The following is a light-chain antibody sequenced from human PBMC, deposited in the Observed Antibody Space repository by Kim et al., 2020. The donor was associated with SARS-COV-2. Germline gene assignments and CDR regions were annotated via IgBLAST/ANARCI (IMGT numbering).Light chain of an antibody. CDR2: GAS. Sequence: LSVSQGERVTLSCRASQVSSNLAWYQQKPGQAPRLLIYGASIRATGIPPRFSGSGSGTEFTLTISSLQSEDFAVYYCQQYIKWPLTFGQGTKLEI. V-gene: IGKV3-15*01. CDR3: QQYIKWPLT. J-gene: IGKJ2*01. CDR1: QVSSN.